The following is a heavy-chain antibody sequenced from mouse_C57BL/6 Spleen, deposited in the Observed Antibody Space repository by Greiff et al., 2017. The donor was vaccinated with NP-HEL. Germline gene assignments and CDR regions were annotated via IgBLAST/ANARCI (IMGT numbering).Heavy chain of an antibody. D-gene: IGHD2-3*01. V-gene: IGHV5-17*01. Sequence: EVKVVESGGGLVKPGGSLKLSCAASGFTFSDYGMHWVRQAPEKGLEWVAYISSGSSTIYYADTVKGRFTISRDNAKNTLFLQMTSLRSEDTAMYYCARPMRDLTYYAMDYWGQGTSVTVSS. CDR3: ARPMRDLTYYAMDY. CDR1: GFTFSDYG. CDR2: ISSGSSTI. J-gene: IGHJ4*01.